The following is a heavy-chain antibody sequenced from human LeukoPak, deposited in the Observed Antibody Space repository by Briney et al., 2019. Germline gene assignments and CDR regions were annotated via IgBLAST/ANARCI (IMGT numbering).Heavy chain of an antibody. V-gene: IGHV3-23*01. Sequence: GGSLRLSCAASGFTFSSYAMSWVRQAPGKGLEWVSGISCSGGSTYYADSVKGRFTISRDNSKNTLYLQMNSLRAEDTAVYYCAKSLRITIFGVVALFDYWGQGTLVTVSS. CDR2: ISCSGGST. D-gene: IGHD3-3*01. CDR3: AKSLRITIFGVVALFDY. J-gene: IGHJ4*02. CDR1: GFTFSSYA.